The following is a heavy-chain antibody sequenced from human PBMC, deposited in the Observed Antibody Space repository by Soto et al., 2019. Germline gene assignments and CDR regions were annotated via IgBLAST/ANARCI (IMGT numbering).Heavy chain of an antibody. V-gene: IGHV2-5*02. CDR1: GFSLSTSGVG. J-gene: IGHJ4*02. CDR2: IYWDDDQ. CDR3: AHRGFKGWYEY. Sequence: QITLKESGPTLVKPTQTLTLTCTFSGFSLSTSGVGVAWIRQPPGKALEWLALIYWDDDQRYSPSLKSRLTITKDTSKNPAVFTITTMDPVDTATYYFAHRGFKGWYEYWGQGTRVTVSS. D-gene: IGHD6-19*01.